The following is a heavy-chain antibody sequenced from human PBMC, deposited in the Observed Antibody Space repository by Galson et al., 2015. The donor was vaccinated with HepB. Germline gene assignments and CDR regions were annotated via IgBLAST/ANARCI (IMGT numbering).Heavy chain of an antibody. CDR1: GGSITSGYY. CDR2: IYNSGAT. D-gene: IGHD2/OR15-2a*01. CDR3: ARAFYSQYTWIDP. J-gene: IGHJ5*02. Sequence: LTCTVSGGSITSGYYWSWIRQHPGKGLEWIGHIYNSGATSYNPSLTSRVTMSVDTFKKHFSLRLTSVTAADTAVYYCARAFYSQYTWIDPWGQGTLVAVSS. V-gene: IGHV4-31*03.